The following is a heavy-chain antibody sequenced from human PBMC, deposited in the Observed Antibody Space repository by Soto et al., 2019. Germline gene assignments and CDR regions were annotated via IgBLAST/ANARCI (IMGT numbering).Heavy chain of an antibody. J-gene: IGHJ6*02. CDR2: IYCDDDK. CDR1: WFSLSTSGVG. CDR3: AYLPCSGGSCYWFSFSGMDV. Sequence: QITLKESGPTLVKPTQTLTLTCTFSWFSLSTSGVGVAWIRQPPGKALEWLALIYCDDDKRYRPSLESRLTITKDTYKNPVVLTMTNMDSVDTATYYCAYLPCSGGSCYWFSFSGMDVWGQGTTVTVSS. V-gene: IGHV2-5*02. D-gene: IGHD2-15*01.